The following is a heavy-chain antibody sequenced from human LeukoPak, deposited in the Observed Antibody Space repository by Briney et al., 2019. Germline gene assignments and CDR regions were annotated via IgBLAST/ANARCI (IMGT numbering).Heavy chain of an antibody. D-gene: IGHD3-22*01. CDR2: ISGSGGST. CDR3: AKALNYYDSSGYYSPHY. CDR1: GFTFSSYA. J-gene: IGHJ4*02. V-gene: IGHV3-23*01. Sequence: GGSPRLSCAASGFTFSSYAMSWVRQAPGKGLEWVSAISGSGGSTYYADSVKGRFTISRDNSKNTLYLQMNSLRAEDTAVYYCAKALNYYDSSGYYSPHYWGQGTLVTVSS.